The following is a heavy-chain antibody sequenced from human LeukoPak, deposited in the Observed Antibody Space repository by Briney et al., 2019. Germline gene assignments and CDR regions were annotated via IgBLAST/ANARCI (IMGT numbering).Heavy chain of an antibody. CDR2: ISYDGSSK. CDR3: ARKDSEAFDY. Sequence: PGGSLRLSCAASGFTFSSYTMHWVRQAPGKGLEWVAVISYDGSSKYYADSVKGRFTISRDNSKNTVYLQMNSLRAEDTAVYYCARKDSEAFDYWGQGTLVTVSS. V-gene: IGHV3-30-3*01. D-gene: IGHD1-26*01. CDR1: GFTFSSYT. J-gene: IGHJ4*02.